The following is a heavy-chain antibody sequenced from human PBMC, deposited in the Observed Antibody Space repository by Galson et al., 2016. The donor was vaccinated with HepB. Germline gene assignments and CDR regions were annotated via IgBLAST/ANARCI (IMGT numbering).Heavy chain of an antibody. J-gene: IGHJ4*02. CDR3: ARLEITGSGNFFDV. CDR2: IHYSGNI. CDR1: GGSISSGRYY. D-gene: IGHD3-10*01. Sequence: SETLSLTCTVSGGSISSGRYYWTWVRQPPGEGLQWIGSIHYSGNIYYADFFKSRVSMSMDTSESQFSLKVRSVTAADTSTYYCARLEITGSGNFFDVWGQGTLVIVSS. V-gene: IGHV4-39*01.